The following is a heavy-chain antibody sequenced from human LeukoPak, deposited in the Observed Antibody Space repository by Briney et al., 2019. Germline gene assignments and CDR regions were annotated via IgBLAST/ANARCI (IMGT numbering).Heavy chain of an antibody. CDR2: IYYSGST. V-gene: IGHV4-59*08. Sequence: SETLSLTCTVSGGSISSYYWSWIRQPPGKGLEWIGYIYYSGSTNYNPSLKSRVTISVDTSKNQSSLKLSSVTAADTAVYYCASSPLGATLPGYFDYWGQGTLVTVSS. D-gene: IGHD1-26*01. J-gene: IGHJ4*02. CDR3: ASSPLGATLPGYFDY. CDR1: GGSISSYY.